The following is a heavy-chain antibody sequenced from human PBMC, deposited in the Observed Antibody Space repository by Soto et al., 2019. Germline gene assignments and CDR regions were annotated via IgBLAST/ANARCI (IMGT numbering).Heavy chain of an antibody. V-gene: IGHV3-23*01. CDR3: AKTIVAGDYYYYYGMDV. D-gene: IGHD6-19*01. CDR1: GFTFSSYA. CDR2: ISGSGGST. J-gene: IGHJ6*02. Sequence: GGSLRLSCAASGFTFSSYAMSWVRQAPGKGLEWVSAISGSGGSTYYADSVKGRFTISRDNSKNTLYLQMNSLRAEDTAVYYCAKTIVAGDYYYYYGMDVWGQGTTVTVSS.